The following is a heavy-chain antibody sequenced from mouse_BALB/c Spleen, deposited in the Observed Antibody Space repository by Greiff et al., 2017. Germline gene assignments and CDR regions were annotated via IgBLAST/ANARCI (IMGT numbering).Heavy chain of an antibody. J-gene: IGHJ4*01. CDR3: ARTYYGSFYYAMDY. CDR2: INPYNGDT. D-gene: IGHD1-1*01. V-gene: IGHV1-20*02. Sequence: VQLKQSGPELVKPGASVKISCKASGYSFTGYFMNWVMQSHGKSLEWIGRINPYNGDTFYNQKFKGKATLTVDKSSSTAHMELRSLASEDSAVYYCARTYYGSFYYAMDYWGQGTSVTVSS. CDR1: GYSFTGYF.